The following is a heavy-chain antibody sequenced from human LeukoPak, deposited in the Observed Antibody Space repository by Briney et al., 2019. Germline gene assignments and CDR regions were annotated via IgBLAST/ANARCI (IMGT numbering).Heavy chain of an antibody. CDR3: AKFTLRDAFDI. Sequence: PGRSLRLSCAASGFTFDDYAMHWFRQAPGKGLEWVSGISWNSGSIGYADSVKGRFTISRDNAKNSLYLQMNSLRAEDTALYYCAKFTLRDAFDIWGQGTMVTVSS. J-gene: IGHJ3*02. V-gene: IGHV3-9*01. CDR2: ISWNSGSI. CDR1: GFTFDDYA.